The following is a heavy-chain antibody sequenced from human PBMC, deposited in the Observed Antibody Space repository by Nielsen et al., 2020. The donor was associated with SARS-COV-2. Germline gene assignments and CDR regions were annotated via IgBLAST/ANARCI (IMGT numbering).Heavy chain of an antibody. CDR1: GFIFSNYW. Sequence: GESLKISCAASGFIFSNYWMTWVRQAPGKGLEWVANIKQDGSEKYYVDSVKGRCSISRDSAKNSLYLQMNSLRAEDTAVYYCARVGGSAWYFDYWGQGTLVTVSS. CDR2: IKQDGSEK. V-gene: IGHV3-7*03. J-gene: IGHJ4*02. CDR3: ARVGGSAWYFDY. D-gene: IGHD3-10*01.